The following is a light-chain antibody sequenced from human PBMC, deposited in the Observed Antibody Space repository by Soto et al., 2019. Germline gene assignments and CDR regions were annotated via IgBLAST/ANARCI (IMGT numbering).Light chain of an antibody. CDR2: DTS. CDR3: QHYNNWPWT. V-gene: IGKV3-15*01. CDR1: HSVGST. Sequence: ETVMTQSPATLSVSPGERATLSCRASHSVGSTLAWYQQKPGQAPRLLMYDTSTRATGIPARFSGSGSGTEFTLTISSLQPDDFAVYYCQHYNNWPWTVGQGTKVEIK. J-gene: IGKJ1*01.